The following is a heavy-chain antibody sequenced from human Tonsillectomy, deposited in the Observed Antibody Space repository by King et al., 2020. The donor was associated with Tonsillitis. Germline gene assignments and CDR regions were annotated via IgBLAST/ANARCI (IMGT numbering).Heavy chain of an antibody. CDR3: ARDIQLPGNWFDT. CDR1: GFTFSNTW. J-gene: IGHJ5*02. CDR2: VNGDGSHT. V-gene: IGHV3-74*01. D-gene: IGHD5-24*01. Sequence: VQLVESGGDLVQPGGSLRLSCAVSGFTFSNTWMHWVRQAPGKGLVWVSRVNGDGSHTDYADSVKGRFTISRDNAKNTLYLQMDSLGAEDTGVYYCARDIQLPGNWFDTWGQGTLVTVSS.